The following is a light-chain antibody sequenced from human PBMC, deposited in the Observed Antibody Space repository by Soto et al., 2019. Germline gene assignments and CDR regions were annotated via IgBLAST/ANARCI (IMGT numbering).Light chain of an antibody. CDR1: QGISYY. V-gene: IGKV1-27*01. Sequence: DIQMTQSPSSLSASVGDRVTITCRASQGISYYLAWYQQKPGKVPNLLIYAAFTLQSGVPSRFSASGSGTDSTLTISSLQPQDVAIYYCQNHHSAPFTFGPGTQVDV. CDR2: AAF. J-gene: IGKJ3*01. CDR3: QNHHSAPFT.